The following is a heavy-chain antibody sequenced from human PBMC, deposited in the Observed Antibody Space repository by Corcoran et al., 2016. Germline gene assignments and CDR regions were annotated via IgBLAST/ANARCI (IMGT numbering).Heavy chain of an antibody. CDR1: GFTFSSYG. D-gene: IGHD3-3*01. V-gene: IGHV3-30*18. CDR3: AKDRTSDDFWSWDDY. CDR2: ISYDGSKK. J-gene: IGHJ4*02. Sequence: QVQLVESGGGVVQPGRSLRLSCAASGFTFSSYGMHWVRQAPGKGLEWVALISYDGSKKYYADSVKGRFTISRDNSKSTLYLQMNSLRAEVTAVYYWAKDRTSDDFWSWDDYWGQGTLVTVSS.